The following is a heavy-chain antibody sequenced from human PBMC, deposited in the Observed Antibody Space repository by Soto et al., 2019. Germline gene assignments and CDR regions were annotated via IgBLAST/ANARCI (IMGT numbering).Heavy chain of an antibody. D-gene: IGHD6-19*01. CDR1: GFSFTSFA. J-gene: IGHJ4*02. V-gene: IGHV3-23*01. Sequence: GGSLRLSCAASGFSFTSFAMSWVRQTPGRGLEWVSGIGGDSGHTYYADSVKGRFTVSRDNSKNTLFLQLNSLRGEDTAVYYCAKAHSSSSWGSSDYFDFWGQGTLVTVSS. CDR3: AKAHSSSSWGSSDYFDF. CDR2: IGGDSGHT.